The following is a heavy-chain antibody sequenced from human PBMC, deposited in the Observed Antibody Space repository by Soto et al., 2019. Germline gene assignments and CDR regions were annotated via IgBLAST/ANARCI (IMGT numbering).Heavy chain of an antibody. CDR1: GFTFSSYD. V-gene: IGHV3-13*01. D-gene: IGHD2-2*01. Sequence: GGSLRLSCAASGFTFSSYDMHWVRQATGKGLEWVSAIGTAGDTYYPGSVKGRFTISRENAKNSLYLQMNSLRAGDTAVYYCARGDIVLVPAAPRMNPPNWFDPWGQGTLVTVSS. J-gene: IGHJ5*02. CDR3: ARGDIVLVPAAPRMNPPNWFDP. CDR2: IGTAGDT.